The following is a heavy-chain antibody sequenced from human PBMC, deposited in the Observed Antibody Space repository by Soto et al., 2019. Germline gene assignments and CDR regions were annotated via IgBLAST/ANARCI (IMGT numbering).Heavy chain of an antibody. V-gene: IGHV1-2*04. CDR3: ARDLASYGRRPLYYFDY. Sequence: ASVKVSCKASGYTFTGYYMHWVRQAPGQGLEWMGWINPNSGGTNYAQKFQGWVTMTRDTSISTAYMELSRLRSDDTAVYYCARDLASYGRRPLYYFDYWGQGTLVTVSS. CDR2: INPNSGGT. J-gene: IGHJ4*02. CDR1: GYTFTGYY. D-gene: IGHD2-21*01.